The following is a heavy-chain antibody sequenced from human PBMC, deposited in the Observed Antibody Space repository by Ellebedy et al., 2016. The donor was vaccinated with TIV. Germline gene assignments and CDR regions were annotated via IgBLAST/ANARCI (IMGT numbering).Heavy chain of an antibody. Sequence: PGGSLRLSCVGSGFTFSSYAMSWVRQAPGKGLEWVAAVSGSGGSTYYADSVKGRFTISRDNSKNTLYLQMNNLRAEDKAVYDCAKEGIVVVNAGYFDYWGQGNLVTVSS. J-gene: IGHJ4*02. CDR2: VSGSGGST. V-gene: IGHV3-23*01. D-gene: IGHD3-22*01. CDR3: AKEGIVVVNAGYFDY. CDR1: GFTFSSYA.